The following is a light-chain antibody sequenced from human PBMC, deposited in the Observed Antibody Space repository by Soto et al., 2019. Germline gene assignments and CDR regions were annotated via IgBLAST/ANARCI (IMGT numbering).Light chain of an antibody. CDR2: QVS. CDR3: SSYGGSNTVI. V-gene: IGLV2-8*01. CDR1: SGDVGGYQY. J-gene: IGLJ2*01. Sequence: QSALTQPPSASGSPGQSVTISCTGTSGDVGGYQYVSWYQQHPGQVPKLIIYQVSKRPSGVPDRFSASKSGNTASLTVSGLQAEDEADYYCSSYGGSNTVIFGGGTKLTVL.